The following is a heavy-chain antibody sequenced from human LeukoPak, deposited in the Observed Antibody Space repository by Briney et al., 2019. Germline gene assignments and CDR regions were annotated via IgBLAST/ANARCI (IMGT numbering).Heavy chain of an antibody. Sequence: GGSLRLSCAASGFTFNTYSMSWVRQAPGKGLEWVSSITSSSGYTYYADSVKGRFTISRDNAYNSLYLQMDSLSADDTAVYYCARSDSGSGRYFDYWGQGTLVTVSS. J-gene: IGHJ4*02. V-gene: IGHV3-21*01. D-gene: IGHD3-10*01. CDR2: ITSSSGYT. CDR3: ARSDSGSGRYFDY. CDR1: GFTFNTYS.